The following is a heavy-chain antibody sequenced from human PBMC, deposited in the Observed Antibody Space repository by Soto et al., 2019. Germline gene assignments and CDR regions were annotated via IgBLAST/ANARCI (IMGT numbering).Heavy chain of an antibody. CDR2: IIPIFGTA. Sequence: SVKVSCKASGGTFSSYAISWVRQAPGQGLEWMGGIIPIFGTANYAQKFQGRVTITADESTSTAYMELSSLRSEDTAVHYCARDRDGYPLFRLDYWGQGTLVTVSS. J-gene: IGHJ4*02. V-gene: IGHV1-69*13. D-gene: IGHD5-12*01. CDR1: GGTFSSYA. CDR3: ARDRDGYPLFRLDY.